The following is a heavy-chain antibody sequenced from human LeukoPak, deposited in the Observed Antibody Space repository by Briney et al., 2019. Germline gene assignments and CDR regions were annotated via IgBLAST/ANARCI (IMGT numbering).Heavy chain of an antibody. CDR2: IKQDGSEK. D-gene: IGHD3-3*01. Sequence: GGSLRLSCAASGFTLSSDWMSWGRQAPGKGLEWVANIKQDGSEKYYVDSVKGRFTISRDNAKNSLYLQMNSLRAEDTAVYYCARGEWYCDYWGQGTLVTVSS. CDR3: ARGEWYCDY. V-gene: IGHV3-7*05. CDR1: GFTLSSDW. J-gene: IGHJ4*02.